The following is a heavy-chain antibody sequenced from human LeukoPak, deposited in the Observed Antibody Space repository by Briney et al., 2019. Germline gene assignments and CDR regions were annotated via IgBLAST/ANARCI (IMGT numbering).Heavy chain of an antibody. D-gene: IGHD3-22*01. Sequence: VASVKVSCKASGGTFSSYAISWVRQAPGQGLEWMGGIIPIFGTANYAQKFQGRVTITADESTSTAYMELSSLRSEDTAVYYCHYYDSSGYYERSGWFDPWGQGTLVTVSS. CDR3: HYYDSSGYYERSGWFDP. J-gene: IGHJ5*02. CDR1: GGTFSSYA. V-gene: IGHV1-69*13. CDR2: IIPIFGTA.